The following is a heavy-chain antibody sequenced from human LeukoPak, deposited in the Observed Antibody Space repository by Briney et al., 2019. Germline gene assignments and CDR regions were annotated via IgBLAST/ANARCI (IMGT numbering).Heavy chain of an antibody. CDR1: GYSISSGYY. D-gene: IGHD4-23*01. Sequence: NPSETLSLTCTVSGYSISSGYYWGWIRQPSGKGLEWIGSIYHSGSTYYNPSLKSRVTISVDTSKNQFSLKLSSVTAADTAVYYCARGATVVTLGDYWGQGTLVTVSS. J-gene: IGHJ4*02. CDR3: ARGATVVTLGDY. V-gene: IGHV4-38-2*02. CDR2: IYHSGST.